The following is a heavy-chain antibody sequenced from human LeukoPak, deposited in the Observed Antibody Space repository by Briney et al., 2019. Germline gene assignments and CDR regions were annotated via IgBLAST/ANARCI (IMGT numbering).Heavy chain of an antibody. CDR1: GGSFNSYA. CDR2: FIPVFGTA. CDR3: SRRGVAGSPDY. V-gene: IGHV1-69*01. D-gene: IGHD6-19*01. Sequence: SVKVSCKASGGSFNSYAITWVRQAPGQGFEWIGGFIPVFGTADYAQKFQGRVTIIADESRSTGYMELSSLRSEDTAVYYCSRRGVAGSPDYWGQGTLVTVSS. J-gene: IGHJ4*02.